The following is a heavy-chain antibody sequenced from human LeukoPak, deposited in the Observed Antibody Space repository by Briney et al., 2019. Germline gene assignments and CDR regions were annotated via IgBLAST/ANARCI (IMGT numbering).Heavy chain of an antibody. CDR1: GFTFSSYN. CDR3: ASCLWFGELYRFDP. D-gene: IGHD3-10*01. CDR2: ISSSSSYI. J-gene: IGHJ5*02. Sequence: GGSLRLSCAASGFTFSSYNMNWVRQAPGKGLEWVSSISSSSSYIYYADSVKGRFTISRDNAKNSLYLQMNSLRAEDTAVYYCASCLWFGELYRFDPWGQGTLVTVSS. V-gene: IGHV3-21*01.